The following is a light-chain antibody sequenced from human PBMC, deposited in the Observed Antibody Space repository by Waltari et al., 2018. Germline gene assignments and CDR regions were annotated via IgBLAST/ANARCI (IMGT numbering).Light chain of an antibody. V-gene: IGLV2-11*01. J-gene: IGLJ2*01. CDR3: CSYAGSYGV. CDR1: SSDVGGYNY. Sequence: QSALTQPRSVSGSPGQSVTISCPGTSSDVGGYNYVSWYQQHPGKAPKFMIYDASNRPSGVPARFSGSKSGNTAFLTISGLQAEDEADYYCCSYAGSYGVFGGGTKLTVL. CDR2: DAS.